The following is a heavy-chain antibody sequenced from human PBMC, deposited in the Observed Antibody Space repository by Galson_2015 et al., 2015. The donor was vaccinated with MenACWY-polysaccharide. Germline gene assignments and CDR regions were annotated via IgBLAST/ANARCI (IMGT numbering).Heavy chain of an antibody. J-gene: IGHJ4*02. D-gene: IGHD5-12*01. V-gene: IGHV3-7*01. CDR2: MNQDGSDK. CDR3: ARGFPGSYDN. CDR1: GFTFSNYW. Sequence: SLRLSCAASGFTFSNYWMNWVRQAPGKGLEWVANMNQDGSDKRYEESVRGRFTISRDNGKSSLFLQMISLRAEDTALYYCARGFPGSYDNWGQGSLVTVSS.